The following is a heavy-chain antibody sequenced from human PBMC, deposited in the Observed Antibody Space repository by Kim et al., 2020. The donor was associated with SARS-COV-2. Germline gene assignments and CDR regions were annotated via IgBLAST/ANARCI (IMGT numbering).Heavy chain of an antibody. CDR2: INHSGST. CDR3: AREVRYSSSWYGRSATALFDP. V-gene: IGHV4-34*01. Sequence: ETLSLTCAVYGGSFSGYYWSWIRQPPGKGLEWIGEINHSGSTNYNPSLKSRVTISVDTSKNQFSLKLSSVTAADTAVYYCAREVRYSSSWYGRSATALFDPWGQGTLVTVSS. D-gene: IGHD6-13*01. CDR1: GGSFSGYY. J-gene: IGHJ5*02.